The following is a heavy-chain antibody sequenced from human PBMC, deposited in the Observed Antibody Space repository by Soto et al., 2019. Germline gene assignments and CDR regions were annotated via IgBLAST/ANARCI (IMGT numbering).Heavy chain of an antibody. J-gene: IGHJ6*02. Sequence: QVQLVQSGPEVRKPGASVKVSCEASGYTFTTSGISWVRQVPGQGLEWMGWISTYHGDTNSAQNFQGRVLMTADTSTGTAYMELMSLKSDDTAVYYCARQGSWPYYYYGLDVWGQGTTVTVSS. D-gene: IGHD1-26*01. V-gene: IGHV1-18*01. CDR2: ISTYHGDT. CDR1: GYTFTTSG. CDR3: ARQGSWPYYYYGLDV.